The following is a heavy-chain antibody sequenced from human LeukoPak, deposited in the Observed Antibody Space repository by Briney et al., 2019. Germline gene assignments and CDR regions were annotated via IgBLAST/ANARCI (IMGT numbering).Heavy chain of an antibody. CDR3: AREAGYSSRIFDY. CDR1: GGTFSSYA. V-gene: IGHV1-69*06. J-gene: IGHJ4*02. Sequence: ASVKVSCKASGGTFSSYAISWVRQAPGQGLEWMGGIIPIFGTANYAQKFQGRVTITADKSTSTAYMELSSLRSEDTAVYYCAREAGYSSRIFDYWGQGTLVTVSS. D-gene: IGHD6-13*01. CDR2: IIPIFGTA.